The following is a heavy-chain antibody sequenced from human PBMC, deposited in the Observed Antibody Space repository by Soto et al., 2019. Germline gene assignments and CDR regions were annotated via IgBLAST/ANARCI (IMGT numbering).Heavy chain of an antibody. Sequence: SETLSLTCTVSGGSISSSSYYWGWIRQPPGKGLEWIGSIYYSGSTYYNPSLKSRVTISVDTSKNQFSLKLSSVTAADTAVYYCVSLHNWGYVVYWGQGTLVTVSS. D-gene: IGHD7-27*01. CDR1: GGSISSSSYY. CDR3: VSLHNWGYVVY. V-gene: IGHV4-39*01. CDR2: IYYSGST. J-gene: IGHJ4*02.